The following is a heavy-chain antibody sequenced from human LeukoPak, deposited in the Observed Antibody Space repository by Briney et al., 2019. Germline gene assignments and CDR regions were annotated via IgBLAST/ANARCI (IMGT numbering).Heavy chain of an antibody. D-gene: IGHD3-3*01. CDR3: ARDDFWSGYPKIYYYYGMDV. V-gene: IGHV5-51*01. Sequence: GESLKISCKGSGYSFTSYWIGWVRQMPGKGLEWMGIIYPGDSDTRYSPSFQGQVTISADKSISTAYLQWSSLKASDTAVYYCARDDFWSGYPKIYYYYGMDVWGQGTTVTVSS. CDR2: IYPGDSDT. J-gene: IGHJ6*02. CDR1: GYSFTSYW.